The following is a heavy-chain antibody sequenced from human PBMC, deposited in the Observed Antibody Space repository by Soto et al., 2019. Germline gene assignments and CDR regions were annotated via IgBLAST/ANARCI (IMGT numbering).Heavy chain of an antibody. J-gene: IGHJ4*02. CDR1: GGSISSGGYS. Sequence: SETRSLTCAVSGGSISSGGYSWSWMRQPPGKGLEWIGYIYHSGSTYYNPSLKSRVTISVDRSKNQFSLKLSSVTAADTAVYYCARSRYFDWLPFDYWGQGTLVTVSS. D-gene: IGHD3-9*01. CDR2: IYHSGST. CDR3: ARSRYFDWLPFDY. V-gene: IGHV4-30-2*02.